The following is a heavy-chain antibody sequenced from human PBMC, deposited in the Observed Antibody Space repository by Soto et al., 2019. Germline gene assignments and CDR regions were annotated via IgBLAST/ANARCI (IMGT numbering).Heavy chain of an antibody. CDR3: ARGAAYCGGDCYFKR. CDR2: IYYTGST. V-gene: IGHV4-59*01. D-gene: IGHD2-21*02. J-gene: IGHJ4*02. CDR1: GASISSYY. Sequence: SETLSLTCTVSGASISSYYWSWIRQTPGKGLEWIGYIYYTGSTNYSPSLKSRVTISVDTSKNQFSLKLFSVTAADTAVYYCARGAAYCGGDCYFKRWGQGTLVTVSS.